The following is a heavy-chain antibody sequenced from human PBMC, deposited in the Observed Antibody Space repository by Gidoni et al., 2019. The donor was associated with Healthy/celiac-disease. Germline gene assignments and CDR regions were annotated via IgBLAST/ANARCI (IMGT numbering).Heavy chain of an antibody. CDR3: ARRGVTTGSVV. CDR1: GVTFSSYA. CDR2: IIPIFGTA. Sequence: QLQLVQSGAEVTKPGSSVKVSCKASGVTFSSYAISWVRQAPGQGLEWMGGIIPIFGTANDAQKCQGRGTITADESTSTAYMELSSLRYEETAVYDGARRGVTTGSVVWGQGTTVTVSS. D-gene: IGHD4-17*01. V-gene: IGHV1-69*01. J-gene: IGHJ6*02.